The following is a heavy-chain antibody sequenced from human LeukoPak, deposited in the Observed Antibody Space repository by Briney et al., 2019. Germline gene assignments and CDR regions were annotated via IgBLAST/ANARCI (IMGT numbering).Heavy chain of an antibody. D-gene: IGHD4-17*01. CDR2: IRYDGSNK. CDR1: GFTFSSYG. J-gene: IGHJ6*03. V-gene: IGHV3-30*02. Sequence: GGSLRLSCAASGFTFSSYGMHWVRQAPGKGLEWVAFIRYDGSNKYYADSVKGRFTISRDNSKNTLYLQMNSLRAEDTAVYYCAKDYGDSSYYYYYYYMDVGGKGTTVTVSS. CDR3: AKDYGDSSYYYYYYYMDV.